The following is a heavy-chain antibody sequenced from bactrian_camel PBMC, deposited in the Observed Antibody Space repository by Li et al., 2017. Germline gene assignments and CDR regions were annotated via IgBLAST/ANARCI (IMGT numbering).Heavy chain of an antibody. V-gene: IGHV3S53*01. Sequence: HVQLVESGGGSVQTGGSLRLSCEVSGYTYRNWCMGWFRQAPGKSREEVATINSIGGTTYIDSVKGRFTISQDATKSTLYLQMNSLKSEDTALYYCAMIDSWYYHPYNLWGQGTQVTVS. CDR2: INSIGGT. J-gene: IGHJ4*01. CDR1: GYTYRNWC. D-gene: IGHD6*01. CDR3: AMIDSWYYHPYNL.